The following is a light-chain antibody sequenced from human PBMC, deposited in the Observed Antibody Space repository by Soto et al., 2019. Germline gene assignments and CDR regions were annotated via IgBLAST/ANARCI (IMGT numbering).Light chain of an antibody. CDR3: SSYTSRNTRV. V-gene: IGLV2-14*01. CDR1: SSDVGGYNY. J-gene: IGLJ1*01. CDR2: EVS. Sequence: QSALTQPASVSGSPGQSIAISCTGTSSDVGGYNYVSWYQQHPGKAPKLMIYEVSNRPSRVSNRFSGSKSGNTASLTISGLQAEDEADYYCSSYTSRNTRVFGTGTKLTVL.